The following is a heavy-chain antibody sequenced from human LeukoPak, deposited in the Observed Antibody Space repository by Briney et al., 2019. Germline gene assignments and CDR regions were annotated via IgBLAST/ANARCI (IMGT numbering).Heavy chain of an antibody. D-gene: IGHD6-13*01. CDR2: INPSGGST. J-gene: IGHJ4*02. Sequence: GASVKVSCEASGYTFTSYYMHWVRQAPGQGLEWMGLINPSGGSTSYAQKFQGRVTMTRDTSTSTVYMELSSLRSEDTAVYYCARSRGSSWQTSYYFDYWGQGTLVTVSS. V-gene: IGHV1-46*01. CDR1: GYTFTSYY. CDR3: ARSRGSSWQTSYYFDY.